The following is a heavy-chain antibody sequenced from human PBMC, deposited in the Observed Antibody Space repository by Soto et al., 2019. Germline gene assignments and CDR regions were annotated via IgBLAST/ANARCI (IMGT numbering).Heavy chain of an antibody. J-gene: IGHJ6*02. CDR3: TTGSVDGV. V-gene: IGHV3-15*07. Sequence: EVQLVESGGGLVKPGGSLRLSCAASAFSISNAWLNWVRQAPGKGLEWVGRIKTRSEGEATDYAAPMKDRFTISRDDSKNTLFMQMNSLKTEGTAVYYCTTGSVDGVWGQGATVTVSS. CDR1: AFSISNAW. D-gene: IGHD2-15*01. CDR2: IKTRSEGEAT.